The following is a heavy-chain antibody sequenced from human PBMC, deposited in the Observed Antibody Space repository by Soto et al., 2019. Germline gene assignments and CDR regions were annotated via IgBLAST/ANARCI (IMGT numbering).Heavy chain of an antibody. CDR3: TKDVTGDIGADF. CDR2: IKTSGDTT. CDR1: GFAFSNCA. J-gene: IGHJ4*02. V-gene: IGHV3-23*05. Sequence: GGSLRLSCAASGFAFSNCAMSWVRQAPGKGLEWVSTIKTSGDTTFYADPVKGRFTTSRDDSKNTLYLQMNGLRAEDTATYYCTKDVTGDIGADFWGQGTPVTV. D-gene: IGHD2-21*02.